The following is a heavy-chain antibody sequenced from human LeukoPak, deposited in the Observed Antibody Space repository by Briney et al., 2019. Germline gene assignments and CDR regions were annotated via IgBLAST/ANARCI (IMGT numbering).Heavy chain of an antibody. Sequence: GGSLRLSCAASGFTFSSYWMSWVRQAPGKGLEWVANIKQDGSEKYYVDSVKGRFTNSRDNAKNSLYLQMNSLRAEDTAVYYCARRATDSSLYYYYYMDVWGKGTTVTVSS. CDR3: ARRATDSSLYYYYYMDV. CDR1: GFTFSSYW. D-gene: IGHD1-26*01. V-gene: IGHV3-7*01. CDR2: IKQDGSEK. J-gene: IGHJ6*03.